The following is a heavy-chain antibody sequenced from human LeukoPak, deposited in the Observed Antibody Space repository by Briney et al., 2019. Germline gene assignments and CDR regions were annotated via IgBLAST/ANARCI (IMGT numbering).Heavy chain of an antibody. J-gene: IGHJ5*02. CDR3: ARGGGWGNNWLDP. V-gene: IGHV4-59*01. D-gene: IGHD3-16*01. Sequence: SETLSLTCTVSGDSISSFYWNWIRQPPGKGLEWIGYIYYSGSTNYNPSLKSRVTISVDTSKNQFSLKLSSMTAADTAVYYCARGGGWGNNWLDPWGQGTLVTVSS. CDR2: IYYSGST. CDR1: GDSISSFY.